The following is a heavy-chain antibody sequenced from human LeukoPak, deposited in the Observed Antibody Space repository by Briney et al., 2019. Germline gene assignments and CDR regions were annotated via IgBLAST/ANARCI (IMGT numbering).Heavy chain of an antibody. V-gene: IGHV3-7*04. CDR1: GFPFSSYW. CDR2: IKQDGSKK. CDR3: TRVGYIDEGIDY. Sequence: HPGGSLRLSCVASGFPFSSYWMTWVRQAPGKGLEWVANIKQDGSKKSYVDSMKGRFTISRDNAKNSLYLQMNSLRAEDTAIYYCTRVGYIDEGIDYWGQGTLVTVSS. D-gene: IGHD5-24*01. J-gene: IGHJ4*02.